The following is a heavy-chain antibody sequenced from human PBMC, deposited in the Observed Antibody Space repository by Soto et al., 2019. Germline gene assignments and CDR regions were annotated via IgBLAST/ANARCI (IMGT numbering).Heavy chain of an antibody. D-gene: IGHD3-10*01. V-gene: IGHV1-18*01. CDR2: ISEYNYNT. CDR1: GYTFHNYG. J-gene: IGHJ4*02. CDR3: ARLTGVFRLVPXY. Sequence: ASVKVSCKASGYTFHNYGVNWVRQAPGNGLEWMGRISEYNYNTHYAQNLEGRVTMTTDTSTSTAYMELRSLRSDDTAIYYCARLTGVFRLVPXYWGQGNEGTVS.